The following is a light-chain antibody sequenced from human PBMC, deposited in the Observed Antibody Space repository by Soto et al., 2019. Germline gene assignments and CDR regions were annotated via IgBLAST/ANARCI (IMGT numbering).Light chain of an antibody. CDR1: QDISRW. CDR2: AAS. CDR3: QQTDRFPWT. J-gene: IGKJ1*01. Sequence: DIQMTQSPSSVAASVGDRVTITCRASQDISRWLAWYQQRPGKAPNLLIYAASTLHSGVPSRFSGSGSGTEFTLTIYSLQPEDFATYYCQQTDRFPWTFGQGTKVDIK. V-gene: IGKV1D-12*01.